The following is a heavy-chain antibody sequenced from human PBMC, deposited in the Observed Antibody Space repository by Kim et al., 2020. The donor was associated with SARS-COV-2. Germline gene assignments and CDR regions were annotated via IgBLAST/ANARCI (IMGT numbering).Heavy chain of an antibody. CDR3: ARDPRPTIDSSGYLINGY. Sequence: GGSLRLSCAASGFTFSSYEMNWVRQAPGKGLEWVSYISSSGSTIYYADSVKGRFTISRDNAKNSLYLQMNSLRAEDTAVYYCARDPRPTIDSSGYLINGYWGQGTLVTVSS. CDR2: ISSSGSTI. D-gene: IGHD3-22*01. J-gene: IGHJ4*02. CDR1: GFTFSSYE. V-gene: IGHV3-48*03.